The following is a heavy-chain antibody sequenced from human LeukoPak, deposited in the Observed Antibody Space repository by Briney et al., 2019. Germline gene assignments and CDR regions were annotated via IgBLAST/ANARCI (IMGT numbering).Heavy chain of an antibody. Sequence: PGGSLRLSCAASGFIFDDYGMHWVRQAPGKGLEWVSGISGKSENIAYADSVKGRFTISRDNAKNSLYLQMNSLRPEDTASYYCAKDIEMGGSYYSGSTGSTYDYWGQGIMVIVSS. J-gene: IGHJ4*02. V-gene: IGHV3-9*01. D-gene: IGHD3-22*01. CDR1: GFIFDDYG. CDR2: ISGKSENI. CDR3: AKDIEMGGSYYSGSTGSTYDY.